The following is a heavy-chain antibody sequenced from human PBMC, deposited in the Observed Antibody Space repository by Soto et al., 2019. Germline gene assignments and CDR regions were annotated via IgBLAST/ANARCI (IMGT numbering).Heavy chain of an antibody. CDR1: GFSVSANY. J-gene: IGHJ4*02. D-gene: IGHD2-2*02. V-gene: IGHV3-66*01. Sequence: EVQLMESGGGLVQPGGSLKLSCAASGFSVSANYMSWVRQAPGKGLEWVSIIHRGGDTYYADSVKGRFTISRDNPKNTLYLQMNSLRADDTAVYYCASNSYRLPQLAFYYFDLWGRGTLATVSS. CDR3: ASNSYRLPQLAFYYFDL. CDR2: IHRGGDT.